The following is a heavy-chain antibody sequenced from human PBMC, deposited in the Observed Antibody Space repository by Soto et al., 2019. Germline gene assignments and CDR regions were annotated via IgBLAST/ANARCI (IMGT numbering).Heavy chain of an antibody. Sequence: SETLSLTCAVYGGSFSDYYWNWIRQPPGKGLEWIGEINHSGSTNYNPSLKSRVSISVDTSKNQFSLKLSSVTAADTAVYYCARLAPIAAADGMDVWGQGTTVTVSS. D-gene: IGHD6-13*01. CDR1: GGSFSDYY. CDR2: INHSGST. CDR3: ARLAPIAAADGMDV. J-gene: IGHJ6*02. V-gene: IGHV4-34*01.